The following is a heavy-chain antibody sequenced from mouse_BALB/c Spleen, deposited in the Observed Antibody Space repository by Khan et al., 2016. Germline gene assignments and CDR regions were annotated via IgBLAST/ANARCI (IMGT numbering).Heavy chain of an antibody. J-gene: IGHJ3*01. CDR2: ISSGGNYT. Sequence: EVELVESGGDLVKPGGSLKLSCAASGFTFSSYGMSWVRQTPDKRLEWVATISSGGNYTYYPDSVKGRFTISRDNAKNTLYLQMNSLKSEDTAMYYCATHLPDCFYVAWFAYWGQGTLVAVSA. D-gene: IGHD1-1*01. CDR3: ATHLPDCFYVAWFAY. CDR1: GFTFSSYG. V-gene: IGHV5-6*01.